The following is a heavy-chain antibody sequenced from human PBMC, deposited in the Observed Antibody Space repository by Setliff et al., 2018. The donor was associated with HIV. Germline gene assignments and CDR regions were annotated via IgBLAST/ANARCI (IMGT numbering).Heavy chain of an antibody. D-gene: IGHD4-4*01. V-gene: IGHV4-39*01. CDR3: ARHCLQTETTYCPTSDVFDI. CDR2: IHYSGST. Sequence: KTGGSLRLSCAASGFTFSTYDMTWVRQAPGKGLEWIGTIHYSGSTYYNPSLKSRVTISVDTSKNQFSLKLSSVTAADTAVFYCARHCLQTETTYCPTSDVFDIWGQGTMVTVSS. J-gene: IGHJ3*02. CDR1: GFTFSTYD.